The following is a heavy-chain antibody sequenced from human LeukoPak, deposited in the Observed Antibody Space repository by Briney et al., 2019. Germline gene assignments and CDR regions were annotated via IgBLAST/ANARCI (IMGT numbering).Heavy chain of an antibody. CDR1: GFTFSIYD. CDR3: ARGRFWGYGDSHGDFDY. J-gene: IGHJ4*02. D-gene: IGHD4-17*01. V-gene: IGHV3-13*01. CDR2: IGTAGDT. Sequence: PGGSLRLSCAASGFTFSIYDMHWVRQATGKGLEWVSAIGTAGDTYYPGSVKGRFTISRENAKNSLYLQMNSLRAGDTAVYYCARGRFWGYGDSHGDFDYWGQGTLVTVSS.